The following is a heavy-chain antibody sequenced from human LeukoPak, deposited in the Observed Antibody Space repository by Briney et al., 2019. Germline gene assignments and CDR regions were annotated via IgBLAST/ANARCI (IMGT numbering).Heavy chain of an antibody. J-gene: IGHJ4*02. Sequence: SGTLSLTCAVSGGSISSNNWWSWVRQSPGKGLEWIGYIYHSGSTYYNPSLKSRVTISVDRSKNQFSLKLSSVTAADTAVYYCASLVGYCSSTSCYASGPFDYWGQGTLVTVSS. CDR3: ASLVGYCSSTSCYASGPFDY. CDR2: IYHSGST. CDR1: GGSISSNNW. V-gene: IGHV4-4*02. D-gene: IGHD2-2*01.